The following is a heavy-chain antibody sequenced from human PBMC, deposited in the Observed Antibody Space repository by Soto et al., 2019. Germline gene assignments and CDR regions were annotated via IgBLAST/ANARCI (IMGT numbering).Heavy chain of an antibody. V-gene: IGHV3-66*01. CDR3: ARDPWAADY. Sequence: GGSLRLSCAASGFTFGTYTMNWVRQAPGKGLEWVSGIGAGGSTFYADSVRGRFTISRDNSKNTVNLQMNSLRAEDTAVYYCARDPWAADYWGQGTLVTVSS. CDR2: IGAGGST. D-gene: IGHD3-16*01. J-gene: IGHJ4*02. CDR1: GFTFGTYT.